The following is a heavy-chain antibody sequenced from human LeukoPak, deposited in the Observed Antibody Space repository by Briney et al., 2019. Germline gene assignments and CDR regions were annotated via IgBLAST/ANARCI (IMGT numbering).Heavy chain of an antibody. D-gene: IGHD3-3*01. CDR1: GFTFSNYG. CDR3: ARGPGLRFLTYYFDY. J-gene: IGHJ4*02. Sequence: TGGSLRLSCAASGFTFSNYGMHWVRQAPGKGLEWVAVIWYDGSNEYYADSVKDRFTISRDNSKNALYLQMKSLRAEDTAVYYCARGPGLRFLTYYFDYWGQGTLVTVSS. CDR2: IWYDGSNE. V-gene: IGHV3-33*08.